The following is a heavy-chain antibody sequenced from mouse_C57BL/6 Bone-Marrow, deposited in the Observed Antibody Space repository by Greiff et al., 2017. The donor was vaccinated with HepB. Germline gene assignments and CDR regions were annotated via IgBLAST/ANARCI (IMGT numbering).Heavy chain of an antibody. CDR1: GYTFTAYY. CDR3: ARESY. CDR2: IYPGSGNT. J-gene: IGHJ2*01. V-gene: IGHV1-76*01. Sequence: QVQLQHSGAELVRPGASVKLSCKASGYTFTAYYINWVKQRPGQGLEWIARIYPGSGNTYYNEKFKGKATLTAEKSSSTAYMQLSSLTSEDSAVYFCARESYWGQGTTLTVSS.